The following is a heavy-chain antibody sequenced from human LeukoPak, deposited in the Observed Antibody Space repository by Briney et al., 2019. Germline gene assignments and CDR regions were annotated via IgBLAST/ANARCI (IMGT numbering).Heavy chain of an antibody. Sequence: PGGSLRLSCAASGFTFSSYGMSWVRQAPGKGLEWVSAISGSGGSTYYADSVKGRFTISRDNSKNTLYLQMNSLRAEDTAVYYCARDLTMVRGTRTEVGWGQGTLVTVSS. V-gene: IGHV3-23*01. CDR1: GFTFSSYG. D-gene: IGHD3-10*01. CDR3: ARDLTMVRGTRTEVG. CDR2: ISGSGGST. J-gene: IGHJ4*02.